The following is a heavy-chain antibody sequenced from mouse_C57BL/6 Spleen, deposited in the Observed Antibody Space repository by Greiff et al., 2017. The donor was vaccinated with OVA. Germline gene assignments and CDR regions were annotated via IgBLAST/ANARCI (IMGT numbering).Heavy chain of an antibody. Sequence: VQLQQSGAELVRPGTSVKMSCKASGYTFTNYWIGWAKQRPGHGLEWIGDIYPGGGYTNYNEKFKGKATLTADKSSSTAYMQFSSLTSEDSAIYYCARGVTTVVADYAMDYWGQGTSVTVSS. J-gene: IGHJ4*01. CDR3: ARGVTTVVADYAMDY. V-gene: IGHV1-63*01. CDR2: IYPGGGYT. D-gene: IGHD1-1*01. CDR1: GYTFTNYW.